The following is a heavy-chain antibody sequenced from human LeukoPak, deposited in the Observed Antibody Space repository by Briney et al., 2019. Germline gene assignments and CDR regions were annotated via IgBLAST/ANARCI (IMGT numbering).Heavy chain of an antibody. V-gene: IGHV3-7*03. Sequence: GGSLRLSCAASGFTFSSYWMSWVRQAPGKGLEWVANIKQDRSEKYYVDSVKGRFTISRDNAKNSLYLQMNSLRAEDTAVYYCARGTYSSSWGDSFDYWGQGTLVTVSS. J-gene: IGHJ4*02. CDR3: ARGTYSSSWGDSFDY. CDR1: GFTFSSYW. D-gene: IGHD6-13*01. CDR2: IKQDRSEK.